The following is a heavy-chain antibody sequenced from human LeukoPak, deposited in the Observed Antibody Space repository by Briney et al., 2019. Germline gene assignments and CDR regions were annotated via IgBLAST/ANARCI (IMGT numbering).Heavy chain of an antibody. D-gene: IGHD2-21*02. CDR1: GYTFTCYY. V-gene: IGHV1-2*02. CDR2: INPNSGGT. J-gene: IGHJ4*02. CDR3: ARSPGKVVTAHY. Sequence: ASVKVSCKASGYTFTCYYMHWVRQAPGQGLEWMGWINPNSGGTNYAQKFQGRVTMTRDTSISIAYMELSRLRSDDTAVYYCARSPGKVVTAHYWGQGTLVTVSS.